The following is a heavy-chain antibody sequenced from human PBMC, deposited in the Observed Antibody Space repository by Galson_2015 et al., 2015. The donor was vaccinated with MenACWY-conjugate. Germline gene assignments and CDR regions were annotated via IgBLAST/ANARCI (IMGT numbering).Heavy chain of an antibody. J-gene: IGHJ4*02. Sequence: SVKVSCKASGYTFTSYYMHWVRQAPGQGLEWMGIINPSGDSTSYAQKFQGRVTMTRDTSTSTVYMELSSLRSEDTAVYYCARAQVGGLAADYFDYWGQGTLVTVSS. CDR3: ARAQVGGLAADYFDY. CDR2: INPSGDST. V-gene: IGHV1-46*01. D-gene: IGHD6-13*01. CDR1: GYTFTSYY.